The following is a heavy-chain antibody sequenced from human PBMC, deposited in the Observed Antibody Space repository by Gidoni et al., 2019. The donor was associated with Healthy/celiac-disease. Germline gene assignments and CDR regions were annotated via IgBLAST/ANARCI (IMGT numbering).Heavy chain of an antibody. CDR2: ISGSGGST. CDR1: GFTFSSYA. Sequence: EVQLLESGGGLVQPGGSLRLSCAASGFTFSSYAMTWARQAPGKGLEWGSAISGSGGSTYYADSVKGRFTISRDNSKNTLYLQMNSLRAEDTAVYYCAKDLGADNMGLSSGSYYIYYYGMDVWGQGTTVTVSS. J-gene: IGHJ6*02. CDR3: AKDLGADNMGLSSGSYYIYYYGMDV. D-gene: IGHD3-10*01. V-gene: IGHV3-23*01.